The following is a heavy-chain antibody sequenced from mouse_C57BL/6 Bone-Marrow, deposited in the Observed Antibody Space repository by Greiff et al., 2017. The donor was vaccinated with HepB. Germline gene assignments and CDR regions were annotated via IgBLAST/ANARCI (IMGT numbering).Heavy chain of an antibody. CDR2: IYPGGGYT. J-gene: IGHJ2*01. CDR3: ARRGCVDY. Sequence: QVQLQQSGAELVRPGTSVKMSCKASGYTFTNYWIGWAKQRPGHGLEWIGDIYPGGGYTNYNEKFKGKATLTADKSSSTAYMELRSLTSEDSAVYFCARRGCVDYWGQGTTLTVSS. CDR1: GYTFTNYW. V-gene: IGHV1-63*01.